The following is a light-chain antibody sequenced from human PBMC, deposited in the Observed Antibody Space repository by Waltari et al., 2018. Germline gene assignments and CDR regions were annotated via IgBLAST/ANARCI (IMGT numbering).Light chain of an antibody. CDR2: GAS. V-gene: IGKV3-15*01. CDR1: QGVRRN. J-gene: IGKJ2*01. CDR3: QQYDEWPPRYT. Sequence: DTVLTQSPATLSVSPGDGATLSCRASQGVRRNLAWYQQRPAHAPRLLIFGASTRAPGVAARFIGSGSGTEFTLTITGLQSEDSAIYFCQQYDEWPPRYTFGQGTTLEIK.